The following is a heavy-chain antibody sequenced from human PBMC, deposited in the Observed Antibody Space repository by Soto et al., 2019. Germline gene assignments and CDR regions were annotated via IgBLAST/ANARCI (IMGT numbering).Heavy chain of an antibody. Sequence: PSESLSLTCAVSGGSISSYYWSWIRQPPGKGLEWIGYIYYSGSTNYTPSLKSRVTISVDTAKNQFSLKLSSVTAADTAVYYCARDVRKTLDYWGQGTLVTVSS. CDR1: GGSISSYY. J-gene: IGHJ4*02. CDR3: ARDVRKTLDY. V-gene: IGHV4-59*01. D-gene: IGHD3-10*02. CDR2: IYYSGST.